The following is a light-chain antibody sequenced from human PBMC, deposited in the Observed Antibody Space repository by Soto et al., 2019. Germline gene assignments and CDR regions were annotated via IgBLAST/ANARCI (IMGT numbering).Light chain of an antibody. J-gene: IGKJ2*01. V-gene: IGKV1-39*01. Sequence: DIQMTQSPSSLSASLGDRVTITCRASQTINNYLHWYQQRPGEAPKLLIYSASNLQTGVPPRFSGSGSGTHFTLTISSPQPEDFATYYCQQSSSTPHTFGQGTIVEIK. CDR1: QTINNY. CDR3: QQSSSTPHT. CDR2: SAS.